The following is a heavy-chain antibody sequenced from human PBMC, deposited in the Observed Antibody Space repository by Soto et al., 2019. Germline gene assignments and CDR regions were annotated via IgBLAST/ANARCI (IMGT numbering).Heavy chain of an antibody. J-gene: IGHJ6*02. Sequence: GGSLRLSCAASGFTFSSYAMHWVRQAPGKGLEWVAVISYDGSNKYYADSVKCRFTISRDNSKNTLYLQMNSLRAEDTAVYYCPRGHIAAAGYYYYCMDVWGQGTTVTVSS. V-gene: IGHV3-30-3*01. CDR2: ISYDGSNK. CDR3: PRGHIAAAGYYYYCMDV. D-gene: IGHD6-13*01. CDR1: GFTFSSYA.